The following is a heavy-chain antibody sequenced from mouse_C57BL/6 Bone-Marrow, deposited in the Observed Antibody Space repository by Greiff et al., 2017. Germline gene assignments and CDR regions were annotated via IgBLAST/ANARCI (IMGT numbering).Heavy chain of an antibody. CDR3: ERSSSGSLYFDY. J-gene: IGHJ2*01. Sequence: VQLQQSGAELVKPGASVKISCKASGYAFSSYWMNWVKQRPGKGLEWIGQIYPGDGDTNYNGKFKGKATLTADKSSSTAYMQLSSLTSEDSAVYVCERSSSGSLYFDYWGQGTTLTVSS. CDR2: IYPGDGDT. D-gene: IGHD3-2*02. CDR1: GYAFSSYW. V-gene: IGHV1-80*01.